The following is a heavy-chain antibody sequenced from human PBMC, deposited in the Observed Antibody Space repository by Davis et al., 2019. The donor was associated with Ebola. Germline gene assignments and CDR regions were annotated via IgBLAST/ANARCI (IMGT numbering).Heavy chain of an antibody. CDR3: ARAQFPTTSDH. D-gene: IGHD1-1*01. Sequence: AASVKVSCKASGGAFSNYAISWVRQAPGQGLEWMGWINPHNGNTNYAQNVQGRVTMTTDTSTSTAYMEVGILRSDDTAVYYCARAQFPTTSDHWGQGTLVTVSS. J-gene: IGHJ4*02. V-gene: IGHV1-18*01. CDR2: INPHNGNT. CDR1: GGAFSNYA.